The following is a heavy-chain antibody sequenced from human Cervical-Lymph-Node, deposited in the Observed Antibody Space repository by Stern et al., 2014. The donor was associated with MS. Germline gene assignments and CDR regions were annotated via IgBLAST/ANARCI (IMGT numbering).Heavy chain of an antibody. CDR1: GFSFSNYA. CDR2: ASYDGNK. D-gene: IGHD3-10*01. Sequence: QVQLVQSGGGVVQPGRSLRLSCAASGFSFSNYAVHWVRQAPGQGLEWVAVASYDGNKYSADSVKGRFTVSRDNSKNALYLQMNSLRTEDTAVYYCARDRGIDDAFDLWGQGTMVTVSA. J-gene: IGHJ3*01. CDR3: ARDRGIDDAFDL. V-gene: IGHV3-30*01.